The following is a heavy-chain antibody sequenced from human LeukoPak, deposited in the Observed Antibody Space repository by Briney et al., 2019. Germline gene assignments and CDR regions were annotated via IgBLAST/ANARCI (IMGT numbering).Heavy chain of an antibody. CDR2: IYSSGST. V-gene: IGHV4-4*07. CDR3: ARFGSSDGYNYP. CDR1: GGSITSYY. D-gene: IGHD5-24*01. Sequence: PSETLSLTCAVSGGSITSYYWSWIRQPAGKGLEWIGRIYSSGSTNYNPSLRSRVTMSVDTSKNQFSLKVNSVTAADTALYYCARFGSSDGYNYPWGQGTLVTVSS. J-gene: IGHJ5*02.